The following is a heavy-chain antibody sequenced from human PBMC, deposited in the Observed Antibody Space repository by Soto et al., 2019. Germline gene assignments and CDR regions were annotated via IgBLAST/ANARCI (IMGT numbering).Heavy chain of an antibody. V-gene: IGHV3-48*01. CDR2: ISSSSSTI. Sequence: EVQLVESGGGLAQPGGSLRLSCAASGFSLSTYNMNWVRQAPGKGLEWVSYISSSSSTIYDADSVKGRFTISRDYARNSLFLQMTSLRVEDTAVYYCEASTGGNISAFEIWGQGTVVTVSS. CDR3: EASTGGNISAFEI. J-gene: IGHJ3*02. CDR1: GFSLSTYN. D-gene: IGHD3-16*01.